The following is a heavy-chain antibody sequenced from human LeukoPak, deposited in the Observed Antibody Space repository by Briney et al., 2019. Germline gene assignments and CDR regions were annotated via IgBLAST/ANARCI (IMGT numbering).Heavy chain of an antibody. Sequence: SAKVSCKASGATFSSYGISWIRQSPGQGLEWMGGIVPMFGKSNYAQKFQGRLTITADESTNTAYMELTSLTFEDTAVYYCAREFEGHHPAFGDWGQGTLVTVSS. CDR2: IVPMFGKS. J-gene: IGHJ4*02. CDR1: GATFSSYG. V-gene: IGHV1-69*13. CDR3: AREFEGHHPAFGD. D-gene: IGHD3-10*01.